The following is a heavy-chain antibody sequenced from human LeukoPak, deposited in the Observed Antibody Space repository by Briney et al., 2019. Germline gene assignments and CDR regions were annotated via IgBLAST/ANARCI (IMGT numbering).Heavy chain of an antibody. Sequence: KSGGSLRLSCAASGFTFRSYSMNWVRQAPGKGLEWVSTISSSSTYIYYADSVKGRFTISRDNAENSVYLQMDSLRGDDTAVYYCARDLSLGAPGGFDYWGQGTLVTVSS. J-gene: IGHJ4*02. D-gene: IGHD3-16*01. CDR2: ISSSSTYI. V-gene: IGHV3-21*01. CDR1: GFTFRSYS. CDR3: ARDLSLGAPGGFDY.